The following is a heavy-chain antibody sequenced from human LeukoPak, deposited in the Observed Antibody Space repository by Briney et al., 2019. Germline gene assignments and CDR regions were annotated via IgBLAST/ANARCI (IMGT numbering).Heavy chain of an antibody. D-gene: IGHD3-22*01. CDR1: GGSFSGYY. J-gene: IGHJ6*03. V-gene: IGHV4-34*01. CDR2: INHSGST. Sequence: PSETLSLTCAVYGGSFSGYYWSWIRQPPGKGLEWIGEINHSGSTNYNPSLKSRVTISVDTSKNQFSLKLSSVTAADTAVYYCARQNIHYYDSSGYPRLLYYYYYMDVWGKGTTVTISS. CDR3: ARQNIHYYDSSGYPRLLYYYYYMDV.